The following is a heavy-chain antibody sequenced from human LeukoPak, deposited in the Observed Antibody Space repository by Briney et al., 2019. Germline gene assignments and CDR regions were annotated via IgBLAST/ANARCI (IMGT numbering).Heavy chain of an antibody. J-gene: IGHJ6*03. CDR1: GYTFTGYY. V-gene: IGHV1-2*02. CDR3: ARDLTYSRSWYTYNSYYYMDV. D-gene: IGHD6-13*01. Sequence: ASVKVSCKASGYTFTGYYMHWVRQAPGQGLEWMGWINPNSGGTNYAQKFQGRVTMTRDTSISTAYMELSRLRSDDTAVYYCARDLTYSRSWYTYNSYYYMDVWGKGTTVTVSS. CDR2: INPNSGGT.